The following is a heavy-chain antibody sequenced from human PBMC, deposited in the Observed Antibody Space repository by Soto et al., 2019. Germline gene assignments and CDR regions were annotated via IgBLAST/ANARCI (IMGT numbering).Heavy chain of an antibody. CDR3: AAGRGYSYYYYGMDV. D-gene: IGHD5-18*01. V-gene: IGHV1-58*01. J-gene: IGHJ6*02. CDR2: IVVGSGNT. CDR1: GFTFTSSA. Sequence: QMQLVQSGPEVKKPGTSVKVYCKASGFTFTSSAVQWVRQSRGQRLGWIGWIVVGSGNTNYAQKFQERVTITRDMSTSPADMELSSLRSEDTAVYYCAAGRGYSYYYYGMDVWGQGTTVTVSS.